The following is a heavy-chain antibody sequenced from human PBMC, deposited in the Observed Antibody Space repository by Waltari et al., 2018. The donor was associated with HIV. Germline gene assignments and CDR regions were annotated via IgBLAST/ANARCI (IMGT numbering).Heavy chain of an antibody. J-gene: IGHJ4*02. CDR1: GGSISGGTDY. V-gene: IGHV4-31*03. Sequence: QVQLQESGPGLVKPSQTLSLTCSVSGGSISGGTDYWSWIRQHPGQGLAGIGYIQDSGSTYYNPSLRSRVTISVDTSKNHFSWKLSSVTAADTAVYYCSRLTTFYFDYWGQGTLVTVSS. D-gene: IGHD3-16*01. CDR2: IQDSGST. CDR3: SRLTTFYFDY.